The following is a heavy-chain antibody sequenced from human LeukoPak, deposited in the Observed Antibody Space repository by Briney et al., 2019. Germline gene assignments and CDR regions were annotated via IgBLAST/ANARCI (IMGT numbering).Heavy chain of an antibody. D-gene: IGHD3-9*01. J-gene: IGHJ6*02. CDR3: ARSDILTGPYGMDV. CDR1: GFTFSSYA. V-gene: IGHV3-30*02. CDR2: IRYDGRNK. Sequence: GGSLRLSCAASGFTFSSYAMHWVRRAPGKGLEWVAFIRYDGRNKYYADSVKGRFTISRDNAKNSLYLQMNSLRAEDTAVYYCARSDILTGPYGMDVWGQGTTVTVSS.